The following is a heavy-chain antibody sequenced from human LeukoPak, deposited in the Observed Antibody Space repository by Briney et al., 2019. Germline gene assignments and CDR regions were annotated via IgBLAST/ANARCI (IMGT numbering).Heavy chain of an antibody. V-gene: IGHV3-21*01. J-gene: IGHJ4*02. CDR3: ARGEEKATITALDS. CDR2: ISSSSSYI. Sequence: GGSLRLSRAASGFTFSNYDMHWVRQAPGKGLEWVSAISSSSSYIYYADSIKGRFTISRDNAENSLYLQMDSLRAVDTAVYFCARGEEKATITALDSWGQGTLVTVSS. CDR1: GFTFSNYD. D-gene: IGHD5-24*01.